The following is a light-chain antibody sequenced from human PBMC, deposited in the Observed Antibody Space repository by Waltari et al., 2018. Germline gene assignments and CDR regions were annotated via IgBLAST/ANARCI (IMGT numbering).Light chain of an antibody. J-gene: IGKJ1*01. Sequence: DIQMTQSPSTLSASVGDRVTITCRASQSISSWLAWYQQKPGKAPKLLIYQAYSLESGVPVRFSGSGAGTEFTLTISSLQPDDFATYYCQQYTSSSRTFGQGTKVEIK. CDR1: QSISSW. CDR2: QAY. V-gene: IGKV1-5*03. CDR3: QQYTSSSRT.